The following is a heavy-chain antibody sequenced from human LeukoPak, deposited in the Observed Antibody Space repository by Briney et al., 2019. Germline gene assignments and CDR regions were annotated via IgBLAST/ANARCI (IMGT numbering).Heavy chain of an antibody. CDR3: ARRGCNGGSCYAY. D-gene: IGHD2-15*01. CDR2: IYPGDSDT. Sequence: RGESLKISCKGSGYSFSNDWIGWVRQMPGKGLEWMGIIYPGDSDTRYSPSFQGQVTISADKSISTAYLQWSNLGASDTAMYYCARRGCNGGSCYAYWGQGTLVTVSS. V-gene: IGHV5-51*01. CDR1: GYSFSNDW. J-gene: IGHJ4*02.